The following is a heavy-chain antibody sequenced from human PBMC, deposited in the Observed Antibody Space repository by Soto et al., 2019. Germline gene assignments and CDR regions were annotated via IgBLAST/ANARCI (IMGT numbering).Heavy chain of an antibody. D-gene: IGHD3-10*01. CDR3: TTDGMITMGGMDV. V-gene: IGHV3-15*07. CDR2: IKSKTDGGTT. CDR1: GFTFGNAW. Sequence: PGGSLRLSCAASGFTFGNAWMNWVRQAPGKGLEWVGRIKSKTDGGTTDYAAPVKGRFTISRDDSKNTLYLQMNSLKTEDTAVYYCTTDGMITMGGMDVWGQGTTVTVSS. J-gene: IGHJ6*02.